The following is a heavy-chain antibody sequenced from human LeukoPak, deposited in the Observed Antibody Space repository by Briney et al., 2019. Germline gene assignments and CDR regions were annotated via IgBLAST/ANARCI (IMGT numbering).Heavy chain of an antibody. J-gene: IGHJ6*03. D-gene: IGHD5-18*01. CDR1: GFTFSSYW. Sequence: GGSLRLSCAASGFTFSSYWMNWVRQAPGKGLEWVSSISSSSSYIYYADSVKGRFTISRDNAKNSLYLQMNSLRAEDTAVYYCARGDSYSSYYYYMDVWGKGTTVTVSS. V-gene: IGHV3-21*01. CDR2: ISSSSSYI. CDR3: ARGDSYSSYYYYMDV.